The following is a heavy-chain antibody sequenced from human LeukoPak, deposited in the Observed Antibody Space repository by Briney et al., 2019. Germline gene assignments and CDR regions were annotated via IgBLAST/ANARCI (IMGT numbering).Heavy chain of an antibody. CDR3: ARSSYCSSTSCYYYYYMDV. Sequence: GGSLRLSCAASGFTFSDYYMSWIRQAPGKGLEWVSYISSSGSTIYYADSVKGRFTISRDNAKNSLYLQMNSLRAEDTAVYYCARSSYCSSTSCYYYYYMDVWGKGTTVTVSS. D-gene: IGHD2-2*01. CDR1: GFTFSDYY. J-gene: IGHJ6*03. CDR2: ISSSGSTI. V-gene: IGHV3-11*04.